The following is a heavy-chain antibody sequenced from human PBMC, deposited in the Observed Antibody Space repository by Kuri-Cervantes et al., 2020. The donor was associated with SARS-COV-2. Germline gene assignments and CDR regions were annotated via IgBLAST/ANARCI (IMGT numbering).Heavy chain of an antibody. J-gene: IGHJ4*02. CDR3: ARGGSYGFPDY. D-gene: IGHD5-18*01. CDR2: IYYSGST. CDR1: GDSIRGSSYS. V-gene: IGHV4-39*07. Sequence: GSLRLSCSVSGDSIRGSSYSWAWIRQPPGKGLEWIGSIYYSGSTYCNPSLKSRVTISVDTSKNQFSLKLSSVTAADTAVYYCARGGSYGFPDYWGQGTLVTVSS.